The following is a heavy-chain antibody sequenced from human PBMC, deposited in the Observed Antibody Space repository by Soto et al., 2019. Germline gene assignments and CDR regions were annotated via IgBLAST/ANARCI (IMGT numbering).Heavy chain of an antibody. CDR1: GHTLTNFD. V-gene: IGHV1-8*01. CDR3: ATTSRLED. CDR2: MNPNRGNT. Sequence: QVQLVQSGAEVKKPGASVEVSCKASGHTLTNFDINWVRQATGQGLEWMGWMNPNRGNTGYAQKFQGRVTMTRNTSINTAYMELSSLRSDDTAVYSCATTSRLEDWGQGTLVTVSS. D-gene: IGHD6-6*01. J-gene: IGHJ4*02.